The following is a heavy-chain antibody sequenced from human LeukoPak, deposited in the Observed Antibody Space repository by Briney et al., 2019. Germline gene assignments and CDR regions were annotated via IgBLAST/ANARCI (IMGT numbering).Heavy chain of an antibody. D-gene: IGHD2-2*01. CDR3: ARAPSNYCSSTSCLYGMDV. Sequence: ASVKVSCKASGHTFTSYAMHWVRQAPGQRLEWMGWINAGNGNTKYSQKFQGRVTITRDTSASTAYMELSSLRSEDTAVYYCARAPSNYCSSTSCLYGMDVWGQGTTVTVSS. CDR2: INAGNGNT. V-gene: IGHV1-3*01. CDR1: GHTFTSYA. J-gene: IGHJ6*02.